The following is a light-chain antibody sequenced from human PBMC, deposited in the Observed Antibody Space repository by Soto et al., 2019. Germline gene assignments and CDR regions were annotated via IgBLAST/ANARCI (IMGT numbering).Light chain of an antibody. CDR3: QQYNNWPPLT. V-gene: IGKV3-15*01. J-gene: IGKJ4*01. Sequence: EIVMTQSPATLSVSPGERATLSCRASQSVSSNVAWYQQKPGQAPRLLFFGASSRATGVPARFSGGGSGTEFSLTISSLQSEDFAVYYCQQYNNWPPLTFGGGTKVEI. CDR2: GAS. CDR1: QSVSSN.